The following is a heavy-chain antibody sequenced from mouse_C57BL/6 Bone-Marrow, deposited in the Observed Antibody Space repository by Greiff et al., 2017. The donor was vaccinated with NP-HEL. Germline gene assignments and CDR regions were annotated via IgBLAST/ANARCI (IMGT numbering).Heavy chain of an antibody. Sequence: VQLQQSGAELVMPGASVKLSCKASGYTFTSYWMHWVKQRPGQGLEWIGEIDPSDSYTNYNQKFKGKSTLTVDKSSSTAYMQLSSLTSEDSAVYYCAREELYYFDYWGQGTTLTVSS. J-gene: IGHJ2*01. CDR3: AREELYYFDY. V-gene: IGHV1-69*01. CDR1: GYTFTSYW. D-gene: IGHD1-1*02. CDR2: IDPSDSYT.